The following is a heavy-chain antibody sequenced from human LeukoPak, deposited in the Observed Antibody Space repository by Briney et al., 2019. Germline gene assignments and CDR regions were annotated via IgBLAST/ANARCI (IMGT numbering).Heavy chain of an antibody. J-gene: IGHJ4*02. CDR2: IFSGGST. CDR3: ARGGDGYNILFDY. V-gene: IGHV3-53*01. D-gene: IGHD5-24*01. Sequence: PGGSLRLSCAASGFTVSSNYMSWVRQAPGKGLGWVSVIFSGGSTYYADSVKGRFTISRDNSKNTLYLQMNSLRVEDTAVYYCARGGDGYNILFDYWGQGTLVTVSP. CDR1: GFTVSSNY.